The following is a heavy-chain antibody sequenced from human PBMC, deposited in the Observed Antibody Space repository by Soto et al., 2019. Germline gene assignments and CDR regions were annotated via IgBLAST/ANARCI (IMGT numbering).Heavy chain of an antibody. D-gene: IGHD6-6*01. V-gene: IGHV1-69*02. CDR1: GGTFSSYT. J-gene: IGHJ6*03. CDR2: IIPILGIA. Sequence: SVKVSCKASGGTFSSYTISWVRQAPGQGLEWMGRIIPILGIANYAQKFQGRVTITADKSTSTAYMELSSLRSEDTALYFCSSYIEYSSYRLWGKGTTVTFSS. CDR3: SSYIEYSSYRL.